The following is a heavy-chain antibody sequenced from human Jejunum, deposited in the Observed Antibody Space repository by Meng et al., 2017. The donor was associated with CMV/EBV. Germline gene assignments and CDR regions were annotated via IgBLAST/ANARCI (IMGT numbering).Heavy chain of an antibody. J-gene: IGHJ4*02. CDR2: IHPADSET. V-gene: IGHV5-51*01. D-gene: IGHD3-22*01. CDR3: ARRGWQGYFDF. Sequence: CQPSASTFSTYRIGWVRQRPGQGLEWMGLIHPADSETRESPSFQGQVSFSVDTSTSTAFLQWSSLKASDTGIYYCARRGWQGYFDFWGQGTLVTVSS. CDR1: ASTFSTYR.